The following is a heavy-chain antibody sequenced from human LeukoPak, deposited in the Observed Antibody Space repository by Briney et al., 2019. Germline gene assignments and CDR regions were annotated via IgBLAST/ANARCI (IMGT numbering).Heavy chain of an antibody. CDR1: GYTFTGYY. V-gene: IGHV1-2*04. J-gene: IGHJ6*02. CDR3: ARGAAAAILYYYYYGMDV. CDR2: INPNSGGT. D-gene: IGHD6-13*01. Sequence: GASVKVSCKASGYTFTGYYMHWVRQAPGQGLEWMGWINPNSGGTNYAQKFQGWVTMTRDTSISTAYMELSRLRSDDTAVYYCARGAAAAILYYYYYGMDVWGQGTTVTVSS.